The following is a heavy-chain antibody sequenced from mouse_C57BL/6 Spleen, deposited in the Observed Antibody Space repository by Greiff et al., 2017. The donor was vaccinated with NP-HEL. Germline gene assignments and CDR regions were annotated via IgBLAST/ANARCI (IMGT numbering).Heavy chain of an antibody. Sequence: EVQLQQSGPELVKPGASVKIPCKASGYTFTDYNMDWVKQSPGKSLEWIGDINPNNGGTIYNQKFKGKATLTVDKSSSTAYMELRSLTSEDTAVYYCARKTMVTTDWYLDVGGTGTTVTVSS. D-gene: IGHD2-2*01. V-gene: IGHV1-18*01. CDR1: GYTFTDYN. CDR2: INPNNGGT. CDR3: ARKTMVTTDWYLDV. J-gene: IGHJ1*03.